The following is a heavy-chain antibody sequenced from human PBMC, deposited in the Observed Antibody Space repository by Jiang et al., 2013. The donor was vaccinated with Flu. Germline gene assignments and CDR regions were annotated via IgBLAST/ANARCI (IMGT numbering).Heavy chain of an antibody. J-gene: IGHJ4*02. Sequence: QLVESGGGVVQPGRSLRLSCTASGFTFRAYSMHWVRQAPGKGPEWVAVISSDGSNRYYADSVNGRITISRDNSKNTVYLHMNSLRVGDTAIYYCARDKVNCFDSWGPGTLVTVSS. CDR2: ISSDGSNR. V-gene: IGHV3-30*04. CDR1: GFTFRAYS. CDR3: ARDKVNCFDS.